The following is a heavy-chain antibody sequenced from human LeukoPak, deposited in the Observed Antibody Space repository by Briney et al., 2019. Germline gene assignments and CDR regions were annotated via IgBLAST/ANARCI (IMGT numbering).Heavy chain of an antibody. D-gene: IGHD6-6*01. J-gene: IGHJ6*03. CDR1: GFTFSSYS. Sequence: GGSLRLSCAASGFTFSSYSMNWVRQAPGKGLEWVSYISSSSSTLYYADSVKGRFSISRDNAKNSLYLQMNSLRAEDTAVYYCARGKQYRRHKPKNYYYYYYMDVWGKGTTVSVSS. CDR3: ARGKQYRRHKPKNYYYYYYMDV. CDR2: ISSSSSTL. V-gene: IGHV3-48*01.